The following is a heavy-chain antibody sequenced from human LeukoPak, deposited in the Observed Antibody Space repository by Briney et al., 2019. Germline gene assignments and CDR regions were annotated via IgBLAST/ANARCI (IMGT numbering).Heavy chain of an antibody. CDR2: IKQDGSVK. CDR3: VRGGYGPDY. CDR1: GFTFSTYW. Sequence: EGSLRLSCAASGFTFSTYWMSWVRQAPGKGLEWVANIKQDGSVKNYVDSVKGRFTISRDNAKNSLYLQMNSLRADDTAMYYCVRGGYGPDYWGQGTLVTVSS. D-gene: IGHD5-12*01. V-gene: IGHV3-7*03. J-gene: IGHJ4*02.